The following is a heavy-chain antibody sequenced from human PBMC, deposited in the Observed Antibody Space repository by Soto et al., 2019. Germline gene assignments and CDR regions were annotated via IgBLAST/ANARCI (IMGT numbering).Heavy chain of an antibody. D-gene: IGHD2-15*01. V-gene: IGHV1-8*01. CDR1: GYTFTSYD. CDR2: MNPNSGNT. CDR3: ARAKDIVVVVAATRRNYYYYYMDV. J-gene: IGHJ6*03. Sequence: ASVKVSCKASGYTFTSYDINWVRQATGQGLEWMGWMNPNSGNTGYAQKFQGRVTMTRNTSISTAYMELSSLRSEDTAVYYCARAKDIVVVVAATRRNYYYYYMDVWGKGTTVTVSS.